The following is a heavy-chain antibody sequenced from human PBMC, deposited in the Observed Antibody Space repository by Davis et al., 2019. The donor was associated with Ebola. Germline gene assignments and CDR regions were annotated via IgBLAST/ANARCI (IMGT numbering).Heavy chain of an antibody. D-gene: IGHD3-22*01. CDR1: GFTFSSYA. CDR3: AKDSSSPGLMMIVVVIFFDY. Sequence: PGGSLRLSCAASGFTFSSYAMSWVRQAPGKGLEWVSTISGSGFSTYYADTVKGRFTISRDNSKNTLYLQMNSLRAEDTAVYYCAKDSSSPGLMMIVVVIFFDYWGQGTLVTVSS. J-gene: IGHJ4*02. V-gene: IGHV3-23*01. CDR2: ISGSGFST.